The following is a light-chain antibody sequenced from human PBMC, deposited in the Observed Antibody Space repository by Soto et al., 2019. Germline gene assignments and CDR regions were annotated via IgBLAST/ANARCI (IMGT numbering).Light chain of an antibody. V-gene: IGKV1-39*01. CDR2: IAS. CDR3: QQRYSTPYT. Sequence: DIQMTQSPSSLSASVGDRVTITCRASQSISSYLNWYQLKPGKAPKLLIYIASRLQGGVPSRFSGSGSETDVTLSISSLQSEDAATYYCQQRYSTPYTFGQGTKLEIK. CDR1: QSISSY. J-gene: IGKJ2*01.